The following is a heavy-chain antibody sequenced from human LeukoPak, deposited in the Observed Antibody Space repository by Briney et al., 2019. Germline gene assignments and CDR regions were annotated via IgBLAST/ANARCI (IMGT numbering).Heavy chain of an antibody. J-gene: IGHJ4*02. CDR3: ARDYDFLTGYAKFDY. CDR1: GYTFASYG. D-gene: IGHD3-9*01. CDR2: ISAYNVNT. V-gene: IGHV1-18*01. Sequence: ASVKVSCKASGYTFASYGISWVRQAPGQGLEWMGWISAYNVNTNDAQKLQGRVTMTTDTSTSTAYMELRSLRSDDTAVYYCARDYDFLTGYAKFDYWGQGTLVTVSS.